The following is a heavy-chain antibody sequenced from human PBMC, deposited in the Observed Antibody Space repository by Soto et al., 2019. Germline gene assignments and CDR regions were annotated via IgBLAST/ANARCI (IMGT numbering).Heavy chain of an antibody. V-gene: IGHV3-64D*08. J-gene: IGHJ2*01. CDR2: ISSNGGST. Sequence: GGSLRLSCSASGFTFSSYAMHWVRQAPGKGLEYVSAISSNGGSTYYADSVKGRFTISRDNSKNTLYLQMSSLRAEDTAVYYCVKGLRDVAGRYLGYFDLWGRGTLVTVSS. CDR3: VKGLRDVAGRYLGYFDL. CDR1: GFTFSSYA. D-gene: IGHD6-19*01.